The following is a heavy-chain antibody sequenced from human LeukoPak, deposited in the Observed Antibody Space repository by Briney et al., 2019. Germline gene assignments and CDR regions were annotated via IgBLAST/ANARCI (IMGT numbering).Heavy chain of an antibody. CDR1: GFTFSSYA. V-gene: IGHV3-30-3*01. Sequence: GGSLRLSCAASGFTFSSYAMRWVRQAPGKGLEWVAVISYDGSNKYYADSVKGRFTISRDNSKNTLYLQMNSLRAEDTAVYYCARATTVTKPFDYWGQGTLVTVPS. D-gene: IGHD4-17*01. CDR2: ISYDGSNK. J-gene: IGHJ4*02. CDR3: ARATTVTKPFDY.